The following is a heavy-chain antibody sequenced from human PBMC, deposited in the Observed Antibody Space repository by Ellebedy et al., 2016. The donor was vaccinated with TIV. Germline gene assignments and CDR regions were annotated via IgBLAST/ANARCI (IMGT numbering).Heavy chain of an antibody. D-gene: IGHD4-11*01. J-gene: IGHJ6*02. V-gene: IGHV4-4*02. CDR2: IYHSGST. CDR1: GGSISSSNW. Sequence: SETLSLXXAVSGGSISSSNWWSWVRQPPGKGLEWIGEIYHSGSTNYNPSLKSRVTISVDKSKNQFSLKLSSVTAADTAVYYCAREDDYSNYGMDVWGQGTTVTVSS. CDR3: AREDDYSNYGMDV.